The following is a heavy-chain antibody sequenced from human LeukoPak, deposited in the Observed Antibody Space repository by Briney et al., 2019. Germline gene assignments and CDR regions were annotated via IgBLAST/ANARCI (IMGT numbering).Heavy chain of an antibody. D-gene: IGHD6-6*01. J-gene: IGHJ6*03. Sequence: ASVKVSCKASGYTFTGCYMHWVRQAPGQGLEWMGWINPNSGGTNYAQKFQGRVTMTRDTSISTAYMELSRLRSDDTAVYYCARGGSSFYYYYYMDVWGKGTTVTVSS. CDR1: GYTFTGCY. CDR2: INPNSGGT. CDR3: ARGGSSFYYYYYMDV. V-gene: IGHV1-2*02.